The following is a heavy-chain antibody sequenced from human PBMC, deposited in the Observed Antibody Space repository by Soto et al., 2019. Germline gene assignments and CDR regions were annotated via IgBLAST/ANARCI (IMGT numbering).Heavy chain of an antibody. CDR1: GFTFSDYY. D-gene: IGHD2-2*01. Sequence: LRLSCAASGFTFSDYYMSWIRQAPGKGLEWVSYISSSSSYIYYADSVKGRFTISRDNAKNSLYLQMNSLRAEDTAVYYCASLNWEVPATGPWGRGTLVTVSS. CDR3: ASLNWEVPATGP. J-gene: IGHJ4*02. CDR2: ISSSSSYI. V-gene: IGHV3-11*06.